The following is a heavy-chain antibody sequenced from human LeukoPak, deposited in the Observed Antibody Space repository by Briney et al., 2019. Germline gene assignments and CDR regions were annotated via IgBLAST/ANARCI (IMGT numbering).Heavy chain of an antibody. Sequence: GSLCLSCASSGFTISTYWMSWVHKAPGKRLKRVANIKQDGSEKYSVDSVKGRFTISRDNAKNSLYLQMNSLRAEDTAVYYCARDRGSSGPLYYFDYWGQGTLVTVSS. CDR3: ARDRGSSGPLYYFDY. J-gene: IGHJ4*02. D-gene: IGHD3-22*01. CDR2: IKQDGSEK. V-gene: IGHV3-7*05. CDR1: GFTISTYW.